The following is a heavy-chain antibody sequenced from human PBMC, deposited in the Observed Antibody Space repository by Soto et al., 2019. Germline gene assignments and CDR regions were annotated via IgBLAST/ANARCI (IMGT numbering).Heavy chain of an antibody. D-gene: IGHD6-6*01. V-gene: IGHV3-30*18. Sequence: GGSLRLSCAASGFTFSSYGMHWVRQAPGKGLEWVALLSYEGSNKYYADSVKGRFTISRDNSKNTLYLQMNSLRAEDTAVYYCAKDLFFSSIAALDYWGLGTLVTVSS. J-gene: IGHJ4*02. CDR2: LSYEGSNK. CDR1: GFTFSSYG. CDR3: AKDLFFSSIAALDY.